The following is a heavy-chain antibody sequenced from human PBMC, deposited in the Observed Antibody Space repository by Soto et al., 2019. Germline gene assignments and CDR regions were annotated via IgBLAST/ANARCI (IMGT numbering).Heavy chain of an antibody. J-gene: IGHJ5*02. V-gene: IGHV2-5*02. Sequence: ASGPTLVNPTQTLTLTCTFSGFSLSTSGVGVGWIRQPPGKALEWLALIYWDDDKRYSPSLKSRLTITKDTSKNQVVLTMTNMDPVDTATYYCAHNRASIAAAGNNWFAPWGQGTLVTVSS. CDR1: GFSLSTSGVG. CDR2: IYWDDDK. D-gene: IGHD6-13*01. CDR3: AHNRASIAAAGNNWFAP.